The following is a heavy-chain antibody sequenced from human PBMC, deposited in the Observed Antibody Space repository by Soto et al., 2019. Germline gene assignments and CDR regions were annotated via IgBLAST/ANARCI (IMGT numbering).Heavy chain of an antibody. CDR1: GASMSSSSYY. D-gene: IGHD4-17*01. V-gene: IGHV4-39*01. CDR3: ARHHPYGDYFFDY. J-gene: IGHJ4*02. CDR2: FYYSGST. Sequence: QLQLQESGPGLVKPSETLSLTCTVSGASMSSSSYYWGWIRQPPGKGLEWIGSFYYSGSTNYNPSLKSRVTISVDTSKTQFSLKLSSVTAADPAVYYCARHHPYGDYFFDYWGQGTLVTVSS.